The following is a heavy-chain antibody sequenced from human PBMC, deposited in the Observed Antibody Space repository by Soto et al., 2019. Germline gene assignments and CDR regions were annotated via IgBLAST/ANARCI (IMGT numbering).Heavy chain of an antibody. Sequence: QPGGSLRLSCAASGFSFSDYGMHWVRQAPGKGLEWVAVISYDDGSYKYYAASVKGRFTISRDNSKNTLYLQMNSLRAEDTAVYYCAKSYYHFWNGYSTSYYYGMDVWGQGTTVTVSS. CDR1: GFSFSDYG. CDR2: ISYDDGSYK. V-gene: IGHV3-30*18. J-gene: IGHJ6*02. CDR3: AKSYYHFWNGYSTSYYYGMDV. D-gene: IGHD3-3*01.